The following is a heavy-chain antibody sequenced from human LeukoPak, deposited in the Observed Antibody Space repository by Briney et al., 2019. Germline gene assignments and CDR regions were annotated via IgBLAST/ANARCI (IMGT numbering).Heavy chain of an antibody. D-gene: IGHD4-17*01. V-gene: IGHV4-59*11. CDR3: ARDPTTVTKGFDI. CDR2: ISYSGST. Sequence: PSETLSLTCTVSVDSFSTHYSTWIRHPPGKGLEWIVYISYSGSTNYNTSLKSRVTISVDTSKNQFSLKLSSVTAADTGVYYCARDPTTVTKGFDIWGQGTLVTVSS. CDR1: VDSFSTHY. J-gene: IGHJ3*02.